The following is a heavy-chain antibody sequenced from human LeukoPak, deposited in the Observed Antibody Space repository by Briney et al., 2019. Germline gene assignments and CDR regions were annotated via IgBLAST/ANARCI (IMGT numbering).Heavy chain of an antibody. D-gene: IGHD3-3*01. CDR2: IKQDGSEK. V-gene: IGHV3-7*01. J-gene: IGHJ4*02. CDR1: GFTFSSYW. CDR3: AKDNDFWSGAIDY. Sequence: GGSLRLSCAASGFTFSSYWMSWVRQAPGKGLEWVANIKQDGSEKYYVDSVKGRFTISRDNAKNSLYLQMNSLRAEDTAVYYCAKDNDFWSGAIDYWGQGTLVTVSS.